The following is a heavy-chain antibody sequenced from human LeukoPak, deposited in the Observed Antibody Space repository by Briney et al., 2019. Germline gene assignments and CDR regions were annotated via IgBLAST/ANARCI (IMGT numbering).Heavy chain of an antibody. V-gene: IGHV3-48*02. J-gene: IGHJ4*02. CDR3: ARVAAGYSVNYFDY. CDR1: GFTFSSYA. CDR2: ISTGSSTT. Sequence: GGSLRLSCAASGFTFSSYAMTWVRQAPGKGLEWVSYISTGSSTTYYADSVKGRFTISRDNVENSLYLQMNSLRDEDTAVYYCARVAAGYSVNYFDYWGQGTLVTVPS. D-gene: IGHD4-23*01.